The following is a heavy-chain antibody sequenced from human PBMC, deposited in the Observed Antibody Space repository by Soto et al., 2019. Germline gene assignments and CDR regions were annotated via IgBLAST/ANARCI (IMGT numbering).Heavy chain of an antibody. CDR1: GFTFSSYS. V-gene: IGHV3-21*01. CDR2: ISSSSSYI. J-gene: IGHJ6*02. Sequence: PGGSLRLSCSASGFTFSSYSMNWVRQAPGKGLEWVSSISSSSSYIYYADSVKGRFTISRDNAKNSLYLQMNSLRAEDTAVYYCSREAIKDRGLVGWVPGPTVTVSS. CDR3: SREAIKDRGLVG. D-gene: IGHD2-21*01.